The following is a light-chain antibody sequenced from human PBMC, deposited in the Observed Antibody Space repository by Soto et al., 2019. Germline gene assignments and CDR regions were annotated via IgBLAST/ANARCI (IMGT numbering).Light chain of an antibody. CDR2: DAS. CDR3: QPYNSYSPHT. Sequence: DIQMTQSPSTLSASVGDRVTITCRASQSISSWLAWYQQKPGKAPKLLIYDASSLESGVPSRFSGSGSGTEFTLTISSLQPDDFATYYCQPYNSYSPHTFGQGTKLEIK. J-gene: IGKJ2*01. V-gene: IGKV1-5*01. CDR1: QSISSW.